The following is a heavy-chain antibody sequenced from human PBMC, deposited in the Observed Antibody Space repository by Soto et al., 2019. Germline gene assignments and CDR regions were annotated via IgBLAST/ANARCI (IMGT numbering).Heavy chain of an antibody. J-gene: IGHJ4*02. CDR3: AKVISTGIHRGYLDY. D-gene: IGHD3-10*01. Sequence: LRLSCAASGFTFSNNAMSWVRQAPGKGLEWVSLIGDSGGMPYYPESVKGRFTISRDTSRNTLYLQMNSLRVEDTAVYYCAKVISTGIHRGYLDYWGQGTLVTVSS. CDR1: GFTFSNNA. CDR2: IGDSGGMP. V-gene: IGHV3-23*01.